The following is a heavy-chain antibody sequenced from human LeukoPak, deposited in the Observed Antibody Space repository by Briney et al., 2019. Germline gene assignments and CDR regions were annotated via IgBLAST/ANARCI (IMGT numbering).Heavy chain of an antibody. D-gene: IGHD4-23*01. J-gene: IGHJ3*02. V-gene: IGHV4-34*01. CDR3: ARGKYGGSPGAFDI. CDR2: INHSGST. Sequence: SETLSLTCAVYGGSFSGYYWSWIRQPPGKGLEWIGEINHSGSTNYNPSLKSRVTISVDTSKNQFSLKLSSVTAADTAVYYCARGKYGGSPGAFDIWGQGTMVTVSS. CDR1: GGSFSGYY.